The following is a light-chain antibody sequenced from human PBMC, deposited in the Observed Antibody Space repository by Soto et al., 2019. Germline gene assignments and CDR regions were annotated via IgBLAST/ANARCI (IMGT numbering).Light chain of an antibody. Sequence: EVVLTQSPDTLSLSPGEGVTLSCRASETVRYYVAWHQQQPGQAPRLLVFGASTRASGVPDRFSCSGSGTYFTLTINRLEPDDFAVYYCQQYDTSPYSFGQGTKVDIK. CDR3: QQYDTSPYS. CDR1: ETVRYY. V-gene: IGKV3-20*01. J-gene: IGKJ2*01. CDR2: GAS.